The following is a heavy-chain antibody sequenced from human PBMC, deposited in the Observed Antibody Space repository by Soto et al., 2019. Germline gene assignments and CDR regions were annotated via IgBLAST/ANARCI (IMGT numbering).Heavy chain of an antibody. V-gene: IGHV3-23*01. J-gene: IGHJ4*02. D-gene: IGHD3-9*01. CDR1: GFTFSSYA. CDR2: ISGSGGST. Sequence: EVQLLESGGGLVQPGGSLRLSCAASGFTFSSYAMSWVRQAPGKGLEWVSAISGSGGSTYYADSVKGRFTISRDNSKNTLYLQINSLRAEDTAVYYCAKDLHDILTGYFAFDFWGQGTLVTVSS. CDR3: AKDLHDILTGYFAFDF.